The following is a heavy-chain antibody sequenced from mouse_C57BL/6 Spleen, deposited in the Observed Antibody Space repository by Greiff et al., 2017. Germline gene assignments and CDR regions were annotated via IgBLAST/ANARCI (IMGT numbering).Heavy chain of an antibody. CDR2: IFPGSGST. V-gene: IGHV1-75*01. CDR1: GYTFTDYY. D-gene: IGHD2-4*01. Sequence: QVQLKESGPELVKPGASVKISCKASGYTFTDYYINWVKQRPGQGLEWIGWIFPGSGSTYYNEKFKGKATLTVDKSSSTAYMLRSSLTSEDSAVYFCARSRFYYDYDYWGQGTTLTVSS. CDR3: ARSRFYYDYDY. J-gene: IGHJ2*01.